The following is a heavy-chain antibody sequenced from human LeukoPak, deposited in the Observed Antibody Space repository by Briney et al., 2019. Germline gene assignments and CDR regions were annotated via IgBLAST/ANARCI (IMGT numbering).Heavy chain of an antibody. CDR2: ISGSGGST. CDR3: ARDPHYYGSGSYSY. D-gene: IGHD3-10*01. Sequence: PGGSLRLSCAASGFTFSSYAMSWVRQAPGKGLEWVSAISGSGGSTYYADSVKGRFTISRDNSKNTLYLQMNSLRAEDTAVYYCARDPHYYGSGSYSYWGQGTLVTVSS. J-gene: IGHJ4*02. CDR1: GFTFSSYA. V-gene: IGHV3-23*01.